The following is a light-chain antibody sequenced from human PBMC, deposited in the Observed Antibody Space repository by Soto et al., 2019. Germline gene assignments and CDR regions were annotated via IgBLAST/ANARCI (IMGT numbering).Light chain of an antibody. V-gene: IGKV1-27*01. CDR3: QKYNSAPLS. CDR1: QDISVY. CDR2: AAS. J-gene: IGKJ4*01. Sequence: DIQMTQSPSSLSASLGDRVTITCRASQDISVYLAWFQQKPGKVPKLLIYAASTLQSGVSSRFSGSGSGTDFTLTISSLQPEDVATYYCQKYNSAPLSFGGGTKVDIK.